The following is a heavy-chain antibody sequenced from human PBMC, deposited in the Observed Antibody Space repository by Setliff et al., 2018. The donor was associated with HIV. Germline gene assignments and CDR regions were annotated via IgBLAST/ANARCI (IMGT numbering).Heavy chain of an antibody. D-gene: IGHD2-8*01. CDR3: ARTEEWWRPFDY. CDR1: GYTFTSYY. V-gene: IGHV1-46*01. CDR2: INPSGDST. Sequence: GASVKVSCKASGYTFTSYYMHWVRQAPGQGLEWMGIINPSGDSTNYAQKFQGRVTLTRDTSTSTVYMELSSLRSEDTAVYYCARTEEWWRPFDYWGQGTLVTVSS. J-gene: IGHJ4*02.